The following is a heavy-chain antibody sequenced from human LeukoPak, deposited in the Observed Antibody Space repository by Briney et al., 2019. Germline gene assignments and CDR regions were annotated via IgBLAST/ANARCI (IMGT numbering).Heavy chain of an antibody. CDR2: IYTSGST. J-gene: IGHJ5*02. CDR3: ARVMCSGGSCYPGWFDP. V-gene: IGHV4-4*09. CDR1: GGSISSYY. Sequence: SETLSLTCTVSGGSISSYYWSWIRQPPGKGLEGIGYIYTSGSTNYNPSLKSRVTISVDTSKNQFSLKLSSVTAADTAVYYCARVMCSGGSCYPGWFDPWGQGTLVTVSS. D-gene: IGHD2-15*01.